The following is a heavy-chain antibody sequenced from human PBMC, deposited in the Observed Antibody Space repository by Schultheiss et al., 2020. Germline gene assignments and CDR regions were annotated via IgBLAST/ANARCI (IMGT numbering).Heavy chain of an antibody. CDR3: ARGRHFMDV. CDR1: GGSISSYY. V-gene: IGHV4-59*12. CDR2: IYYSGGT. Sequence: SETLSLTCTVSGGSISSYYWSWIRQPPGKGLEWIGHIYYSGGTNYNPSLKSRVTISVDTSKNQFSLKLSSVTAADTAVYYCARGRHFMDVWGQGTTVTVSS. D-gene: IGHD3-3*02. J-gene: IGHJ6*02.